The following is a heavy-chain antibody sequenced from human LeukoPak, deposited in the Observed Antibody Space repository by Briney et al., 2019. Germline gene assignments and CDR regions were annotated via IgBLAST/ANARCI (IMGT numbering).Heavy chain of an antibody. CDR2: IYYSGST. Sequence: SETLSLTCTVSGGSISSSSYYWGWIRQPPGKGLEWIGSIYYSGSTCYNPSLKSRVSISVDTSKNQLSLKLSSVTAADTAVYYCARDTGYCSSTSCYTDYFDYWGQGTLVTVSS. D-gene: IGHD2-2*02. J-gene: IGHJ4*02. V-gene: IGHV4-39*07. CDR3: ARDTGYCSSTSCYTDYFDY. CDR1: GGSISSSSYY.